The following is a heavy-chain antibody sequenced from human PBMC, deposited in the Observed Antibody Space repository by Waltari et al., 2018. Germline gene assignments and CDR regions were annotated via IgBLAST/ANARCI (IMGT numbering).Heavy chain of an antibody. Sequence: QVQLQESGPGLVKPSETLSLTCTVSGGSISSHYWSWIRQPPGKGLEWIGYIYYSGSTNYNPSLTSRVTISVDTSKNQFSLKLSSVTAADTAVYYCARSVYESAEFDYWGQGTLVTVSS. CDR2: IYYSGST. CDR1: GGSISSHY. CDR3: ARSVYESAEFDY. J-gene: IGHJ4*02. D-gene: IGHD2-8*01. V-gene: IGHV4-59*11.